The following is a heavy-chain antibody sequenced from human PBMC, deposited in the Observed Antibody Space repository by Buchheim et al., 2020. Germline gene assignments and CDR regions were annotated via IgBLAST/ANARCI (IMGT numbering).Heavy chain of an antibody. V-gene: IGHV1-2*04. D-gene: IGHD3-9*01. J-gene: IGHJ6*02. CDR1: GYTFTGYY. Sequence: QVQLVQSGAEVKKPGASVKVSCKASGYTFTGYYMHWVRQAPGQGLEWMGWINPNSGGTNYAQKIQGWVTMTRDTSISTAYMELSRLRSDDTAVYYCARSYYDILTGASYGMDVWGQGTT. CDR3: ARSYYDILTGASYGMDV. CDR2: INPNSGGT.